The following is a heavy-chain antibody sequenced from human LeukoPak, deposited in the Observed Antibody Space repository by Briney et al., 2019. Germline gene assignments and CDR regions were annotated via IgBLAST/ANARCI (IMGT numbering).Heavy chain of an antibody. D-gene: IGHD3-22*01. CDR1: GGTFSSYA. J-gene: IGHJ3*02. V-gene: IGHV1-69*13. CDR2: IIPIFGTA. Sequence: SVKVSCKASGGTFSSYAISWVRQAPGQGLEWMGGIIPIFGTANYAQKFQGRVTITADESTSTAYMELSSLRSEDTAVYYCASQGGYHDAFDIWGQGTMVTVSS. CDR3: ASQGGYHDAFDI.